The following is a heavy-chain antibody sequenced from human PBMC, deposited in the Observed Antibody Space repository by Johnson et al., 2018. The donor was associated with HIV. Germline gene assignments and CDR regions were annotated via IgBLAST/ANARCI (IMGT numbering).Heavy chain of an antibody. CDR3: ARGGGSYYSGAFDI. CDR2: INWNGGST. Sequence: VQLVESGGGVIRPGGSLRLSCAASRFTFHDYGMSWVRQAPGTGLEWVSGINWNGGSTGYADSVMGRFTISRDNAKNSLYLKMNSLRAEDTALYYCARGGGSYYSGAFDIWGQGTMVTVSS. CDR1: RFTFHDYG. V-gene: IGHV3-20*04. D-gene: IGHD1-26*01. J-gene: IGHJ3*02.